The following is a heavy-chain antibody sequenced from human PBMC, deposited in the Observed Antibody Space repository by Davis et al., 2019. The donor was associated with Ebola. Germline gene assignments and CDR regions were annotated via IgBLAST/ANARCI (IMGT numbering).Heavy chain of an antibody. D-gene: IGHD4-23*01. V-gene: IGHV3-15*01. J-gene: IGHJ4*02. CDR1: GFNVRNNY. Sequence: GESLKISCAVSGFNVRNNYLNWVRQAPGKGLEWVGRIKRKSDGGTTDYAAPVKARFSISRDDSKNTLYLQMNSLKTEDTAVYYCTTEGWGYGGGVWGQGTLVTVSS. CDR2: IKRKSDGGTT. CDR3: TTEGWGYGGGV.